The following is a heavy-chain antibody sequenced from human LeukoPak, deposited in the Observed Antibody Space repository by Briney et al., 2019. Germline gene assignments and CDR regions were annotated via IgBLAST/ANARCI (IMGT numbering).Heavy chain of an antibody. Sequence: ASVKVSCKASGYTFTSYDINWVRQATGQGLEWTGWMNPNSGNTGYAQKFQGRVTMTRNASISTAYMELSSLRSEDTAVYYCARAGIAVAGQAEYFQHWGQGTLVTVSS. CDR2: MNPNSGNT. D-gene: IGHD6-19*01. J-gene: IGHJ1*01. CDR1: GYTFTSYD. V-gene: IGHV1-8*01. CDR3: ARAGIAVAGQAEYFQH.